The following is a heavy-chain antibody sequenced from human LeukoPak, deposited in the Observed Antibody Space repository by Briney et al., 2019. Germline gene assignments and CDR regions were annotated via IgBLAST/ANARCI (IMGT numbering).Heavy chain of an antibody. D-gene: IGHD3-3*01. J-gene: IGHJ4*02. Sequence: GGSLRRSCAASGFTFNTYAIHWVRQAPGKGLEWVAVISYDGNNKYYVDSVKGRFTIARDNSKNTVFLQMNSLRAEDMAVYYCAREEWYYFDYWGQGTLVTVSS. V-gene: IGHV3-30-3*01. CDR3: AREEWYYFDY. CDR2: ISYDGNNK. CDR1: GFTFNTYA.